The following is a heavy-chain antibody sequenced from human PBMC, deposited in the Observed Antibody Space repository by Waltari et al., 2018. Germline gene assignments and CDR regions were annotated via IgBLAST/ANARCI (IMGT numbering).Heavy chain of an antibody. CDR1: GGSISSGSYY. CDR3: ATAYVLDAFDI. J-gene: IGHJ3*02. Sequence: QVQLQESGPGLVKPSQTLSLTCTVSGGSISSGSYYWSWIRQPAGKGLEWIGRIYTSGSTNYNPSLKSRVTISVDTSKNQFSLKLSSVTAADTAVDYCATAYVLDAFDIWGQGTMVTVSS. CDR2: IYTSGST. D-gene: IGHD3-16*01. V-gene: IGHV4-61*02.